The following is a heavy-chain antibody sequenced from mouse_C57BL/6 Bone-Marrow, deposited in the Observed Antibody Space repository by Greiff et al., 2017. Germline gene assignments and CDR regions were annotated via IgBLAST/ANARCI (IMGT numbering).Heavy chain of an antibody. CDR3: ARKIYYGNYVFYAMDY. V-gene: IGHV1-50*01. CDR2: IDPSDSYT. J-gene: IGHJ4*01. D-gene: IGHD2-1*01. Sequence: QVQLQQPGAELVKPGASVKLSCKASGYTFTSYWMPWVKQRPGQGLEWIGEIDPSDSYTNYNQKFKGKATLTGDTSSSTAYMQLSSLTSEDSAVYYCARKIYYGNYVFYAMDYWGQGTSVTVSS. CDR1: GYTFTSYW.